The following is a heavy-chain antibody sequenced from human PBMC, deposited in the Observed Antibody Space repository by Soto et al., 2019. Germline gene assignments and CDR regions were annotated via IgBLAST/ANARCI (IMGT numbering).Heavy chain of an antibody. Sequence: SQTLSLTCLISGDSVSSNSAAWNWIRQSPSRGLEWLGRTYYRSKWYNDYAVSVKSLITINPDTSKNQFSLQLNSVTPEDTAVYYCARDKQQLVAGYYYYGMDVWGQGTTVTVS. CDR1: GDSVSSNSAA. D-gene: IGHD6-13*01. J-gene: IGHJ6*02. CDR3: ARDKQQLVAGYYYYGMDV. CDR2: TYYRSKWYN. V-gene: IGHV6-1*01.